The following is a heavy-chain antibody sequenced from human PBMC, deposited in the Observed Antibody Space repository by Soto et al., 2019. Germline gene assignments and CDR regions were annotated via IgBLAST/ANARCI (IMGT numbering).Heavy chain of an antibody. Sequence: GGSLRLSCAASGFSFSGSAIHWVRQASGKGLEWVGRIRSKINNYATAYAASVKGRFTISRDDSKNTAYLQMISLKSEDTAVYYCTRHEGTSGSRFEHWGQGTLVTVSS. CDR1: GFSFSGSA. CDR2: IRSKINNYAT. CDR3: TRHEGTSGSRFEH. J-gene: IGHJ4*02. D-gene: IGHD6-19*01. V-gene: IGHV3-73*01.